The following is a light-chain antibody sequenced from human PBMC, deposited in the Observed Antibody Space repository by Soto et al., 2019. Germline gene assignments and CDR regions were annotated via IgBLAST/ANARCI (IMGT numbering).Light chain of an antibody. V-gene: IGKV3-20*01. Sequence: TVLPPAPASWSLSPGPRLPLSGRAVQRVSSSYLAWYQQIPGQAPRLLIYGASTRATGIPARFSGSGSGTDFTLTISRLQPEDFAVYYCQQYNNWPPWTVGQGTKGDIK. CDR3: QQYNNWPPWT. CDR1: QRVSSSY. J-gene: IGKJ1*01. CDR2: GAS.